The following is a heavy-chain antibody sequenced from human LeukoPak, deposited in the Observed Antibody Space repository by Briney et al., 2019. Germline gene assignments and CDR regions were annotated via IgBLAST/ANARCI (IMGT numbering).Heavy chain of an antibody. Sequence: ASVKVSRKASGYTFTSNYIHWVRQAPGQGLEWMGMIYPRDGSTSYAQKFQGRVTVTRDTSTSTVHMELSGLRSEDTAVYYCARDQEGFDYWGQGTLVTVSS. V-gene: IGHV1-46*01. CDR2: IYPRDGST. J-gene: IGHJ4*02. CDR3: ARDQEGFDY. CDR1: GYTFTSNY.